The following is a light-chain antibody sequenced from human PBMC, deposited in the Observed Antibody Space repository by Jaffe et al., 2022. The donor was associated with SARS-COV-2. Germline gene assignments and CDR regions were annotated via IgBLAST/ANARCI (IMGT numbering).Light chain of an antibody. Sequence: DIVMTQSPDSLAVSLGERATINCKSSQSVLYSSNRKNYLAWYQQKPGQSPKLLLYWASTRESGVPDRFSGGGSGTDFTLTISSLQAEDVAVYYCQQYYSSRSFGQGTKVQIK. CDR1: QSVLYSSNRKNY. CDR2: WAS. V-gene: IGKV4-1*01. CDR3: QQYYSSRS. J-gene: IGKJ1*01.